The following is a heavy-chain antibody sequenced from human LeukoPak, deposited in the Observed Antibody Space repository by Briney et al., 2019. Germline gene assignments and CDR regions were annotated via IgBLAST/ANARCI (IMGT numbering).Heavy chain of an antibody. Sequence: GGSLRLSCAASGFTFSSYGMHWVRQAPGKGLEWVAFIRNDGSNKYYADSVKGRFTISRDNSKNTLYLQMNSLRAEDTAVYYCAKDLTGSSWTFDYWGQATLVAVSS. D-gene: IGHD6-13*01. J-gene: IGHJ4*02. CDR1: GFTFSSYG. CDR3: AKDLTGSSWTFDY. CDR2: IRNDGSNK. V-gene: IGHV3-30*02.